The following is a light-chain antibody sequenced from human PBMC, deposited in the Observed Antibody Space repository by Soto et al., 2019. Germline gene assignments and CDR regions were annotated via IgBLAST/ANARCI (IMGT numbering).Light chain of an antibody. CDR3: QQYDSSPLP. CDR1: QSVSSSY. CDR2: GAS. Sequence: EIVLTQSPGTLSLSPGERATLSCRASQSVSSSYLAWYQQKPGQAPRLLIYGASSRATGIPDRFSGSGSGTDFTRTISRLEPEDVAVYYCQQYDSSPLPFGGGTKVEIK. V-gene: IGKV3-20*01. J-gene: IGKJ4*02.